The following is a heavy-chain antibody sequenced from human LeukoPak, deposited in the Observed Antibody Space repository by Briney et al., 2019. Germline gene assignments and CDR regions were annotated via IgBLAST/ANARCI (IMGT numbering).Heavy chain of an antibody. V-gene: IGHV3-23*01. CDR1: GFTFSDFP. Sequence: GGSLRLSCAASGFTFSDFPMIWVRQAPGKGLEWVSTIFPSSVEIHYADSVKGRFTISRDNSRSTLSLQMNSLSAEDAAVYYCVKDDGWVQYANWGQGTLVTVSS. D-gene: IGHD5-24*01. J-gene: IGHJ4*02. CDR2: IFPSSVEI. CDR3: VKDDGWVQYAN.